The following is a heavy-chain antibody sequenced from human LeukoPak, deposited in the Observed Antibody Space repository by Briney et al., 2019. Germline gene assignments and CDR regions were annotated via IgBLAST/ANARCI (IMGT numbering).Heavy chain of an antibody. V-gene: IGHV1-2*02. J-gene: IGHJ4*02. D-gene: IGHD3-22*01. Sequence: ASVKVSCKASGYTFTGYYMHWVRQAPGQGLEWMGWINPNSGGTNYAQKFQGRVTMTRDTSISTAYMELSRPRSDDTAVYYCARAAHTYYYDSSGYYWGQGTLVTVSS. CDR2: INPNSGGT. CDR3: ARAAHTYYYDSSGYY. CDR1: GYTFTGYY.